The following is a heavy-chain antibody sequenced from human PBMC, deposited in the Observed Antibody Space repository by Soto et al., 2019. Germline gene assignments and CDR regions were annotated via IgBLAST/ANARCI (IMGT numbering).Heavy chain of an antibody. V-gene: IGHV4-34*01. CDR3: GRGTAVEWLENWFDP. D-gene: IGHD3-3*01. Sequence: PSETLSLTCAVYGGSFSGYYWSWIRQPPGKGLEWIGEINHSGSTNYNPSLKSRVTISVDTSKNQFSLKLSSVTAADTAVYYCGRGTAVEWLENWFDPWGQGTRVTVSS. CDR1: GGSFSGYY. CDR2: INHSGST. J-gene: IGHJ5*02.